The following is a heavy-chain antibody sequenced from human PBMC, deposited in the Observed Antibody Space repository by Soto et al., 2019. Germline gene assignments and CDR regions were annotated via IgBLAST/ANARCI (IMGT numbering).Heavy chain of an antibody. J-gene: IGHJ4*02. CDR1: GGSFSGYY. CDR2: INHSGST. V-gene: IGHV4-34*01. Sequence: SETLSLTCAVYGGSFSGYYWSWIRQPPGKGLEWIGEINHSGSTNYNPSLKSRVTISVDTSKNQFSLKLSSVTAADTAVYYCARLIGDYFDYWGQGTLVTVSS. CDR3: ARLIGDYFDY. D-gene: IGHD2-8*01.